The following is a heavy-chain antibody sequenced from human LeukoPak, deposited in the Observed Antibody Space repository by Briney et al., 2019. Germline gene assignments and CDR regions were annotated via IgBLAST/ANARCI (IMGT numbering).Heavy chain of an antibody. Sequence: PGGSLRLSCAASGFSFNTYTMNWVRQAPGKGLEWVSSISSSSSYIYYADSVKGRFTISRDNAKNSLYLQMNSLRAEDTAVYYCAREWEPTGRNWFDPWGQGTLVTVSS. CDR3: AREWEPTGRNWFDP. V-gene: IGHV3-21*03. J-gene: IGHJ5*02. D-gene: IGHD1-26*01. CDR1: GFSFNTYT. CDR2: ISSSSSYI.